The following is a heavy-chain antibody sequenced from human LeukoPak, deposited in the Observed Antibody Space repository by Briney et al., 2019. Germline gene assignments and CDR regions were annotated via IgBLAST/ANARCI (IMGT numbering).Heavy chain of an antibody. Sequence: PSETLSLTCIVSGGSINNYYWSWIRQPPGKGLEWIGYIYHNVRTIYNPSLKSRVTMSVDTSRNQFSLKLSSVTAADTAVYFCARHSSQGDNWFDPWGQGTLVTVSS. CDR2: IYHNVRT. CDR1: GGSINNYY. CDR3: ARHSSQGDNWFDP. V-gene: IGHV4-59*08. J-gene: IGHJ5*02.